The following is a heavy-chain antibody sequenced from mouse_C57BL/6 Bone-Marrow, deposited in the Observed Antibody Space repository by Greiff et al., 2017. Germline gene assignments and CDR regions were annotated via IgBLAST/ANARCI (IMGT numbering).Heavy chain of an antibody. J-gene: IGHJ4*01. Sequence: VQLQQSGPGLVQPSQSLSITCTVSGFSLTSYGVHWVRQSPGKGLEWLGVIWRGGSTDYNAAFMSRLSITKDNSKSQVFFKMNSLQADDTAIYYCAKENYDYEDYYAMDYWGQGTSVTVSS. CDR2: IWRGGST. CDR3: AKENYDYEDYYAMDY. CDR1: GFSLTSYG. V-gene: IGHV2-5*01. D-gene: IGHD2-4*01.